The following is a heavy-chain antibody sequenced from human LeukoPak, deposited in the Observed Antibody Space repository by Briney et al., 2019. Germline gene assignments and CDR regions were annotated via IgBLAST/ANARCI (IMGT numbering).Heavy chain of an antibody. CDR2: IRYDGSNK. V-gene: IGHV3-30*02. CDR1: GFTFSSYG. D-gene: IGHD3-10*01. Sequence: PGGSLRLSCAASGFTFSSYGMHWVRQAPGKGLEWVAFIRYDGSNKYYADSVKGRFTISGDNSKNTLYLQMNSLRAEDTAVYYCAKELAMVRGVIITMGAFDIWGQGTMVTVSS. CDR3: AKELAMVRGVIITMGAFDI. J-gene: IGHJ3*02.